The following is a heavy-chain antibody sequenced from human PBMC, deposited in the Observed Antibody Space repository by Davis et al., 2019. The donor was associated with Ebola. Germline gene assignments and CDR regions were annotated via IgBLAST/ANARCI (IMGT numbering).Heavy chain of an antibody. CDR2: MSGDHLYT. CDR1: GFTFTDYY. V-gene: IGHV3-11*05. CDR3: AKDTSNIWFDI. Sequence: GESLKISCEASGFTFTDYYMTWIRQAPGKGLEWVSYMSGDHLYTNYADSVRGRFTISRDNDKNTVSLQMNDLRVEDTAIYYCAKDTSNIWFDIWGQGTNVTVSS. J-gene: IGHJ3*02. D-gene: IGHD1-26*01.